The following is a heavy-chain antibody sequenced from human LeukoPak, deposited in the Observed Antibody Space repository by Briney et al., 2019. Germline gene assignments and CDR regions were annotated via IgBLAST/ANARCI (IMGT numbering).Heavy chain of an antibody. CDR2: IYYSGST. CDR3: ARISSQDYDYVWGSYRQNYFDY. V-gene: IGHV4-39*07. J-gene: IGHJ4*02. CDR1: GGSISSSSYY. Sequence: SETLSLTCTVSGGSISSSSYYWGWIRQPPGKGLEWIGSIYYSGSTYYNPSLKSRVTISVDTSKNQFSLKLSSVTAADTAVYYCARISSQDYDYVWGSYRQNYFDYWGQGTLVTVSS. D-gene: IGHD3-16*02.